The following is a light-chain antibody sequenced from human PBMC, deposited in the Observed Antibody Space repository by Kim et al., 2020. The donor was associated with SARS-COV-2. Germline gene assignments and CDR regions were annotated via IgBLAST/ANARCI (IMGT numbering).Light chain of an antibody. CDR2: DVS. V-gene: IGLV2-14*03. J-gene: IGLJ2*01. CDR1: RMDVGGNNY. Sequence: PGSSITISRTGTRMDVGGNNYVSCYQQDPGKAPKLMIYDVSNRPLGVSNRFSGSKSGNLASLTISGLQAEDEADSYCSSYTSSSRVSGGGPQLTVL. CDR3: SSYTSSSRV.